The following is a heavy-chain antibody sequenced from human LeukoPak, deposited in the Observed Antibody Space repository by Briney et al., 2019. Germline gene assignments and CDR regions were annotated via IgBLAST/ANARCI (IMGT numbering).Heavy chain of an antibody. J-gene: IGHJ4*02. CDR1: GFTFGDYA. V-gene: IGHV3-49*03. Sequence: GGSLRLSCTSSGFTFGDYAMYWFRQAPGKGLEWIAFIKSNIYGETTRYAASVQGRFIISRDDSRTIAYLQMNSLNTEDTAVYYCTRGYYGDPFFDYWGQGTLVTVSS. CDR2: IKSNIYGETT. D-gene: IGHD4-17*01. CDR3: TRGYYGDPFFDY.